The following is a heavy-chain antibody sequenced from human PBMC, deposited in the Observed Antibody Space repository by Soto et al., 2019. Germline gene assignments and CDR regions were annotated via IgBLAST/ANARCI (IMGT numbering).Heavy chain of an antibody. Sequence: EVQLVESGGGLVQPGGSLRLSCAASGFTFSDHYMDWVRQAPGKWLERVGRSRNKANSYSTEYAASVKGRFTISRDESKNSLYLQMNSLKTEDTAVYYCARFSGSYTRGLDYWGQGTLVTVSS. V-gene: IGHV3-72*01. CDR2: SRNKANSYST. D-gene: IGHD1-26*01. CDR1: GFTFSDHY. J-gene: IGHJ4*02. CDR3: ARFSGSYTRGLDY.